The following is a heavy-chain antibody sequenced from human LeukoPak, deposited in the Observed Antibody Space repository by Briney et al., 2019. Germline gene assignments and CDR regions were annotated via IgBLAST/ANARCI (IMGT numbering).Heavy chain of an antibody. V-gene: IGHV3-7*03. CDR1: GFTFSSYW. D-gene: IGHD3-22*01. J-gene: IGHJ3*02. CDR2: IKHDGSED. CDR3: ARGPYSYDSSGAFDI. Sequence: GGSLRLSCAASGFTFSSYWMTWVRQAPGKGLEWVATIKHDGSEDYYVDSVKGRFTISRDNAKSSMWLQMSSLRAEDTAVYFCARGPYSYDSSGAFDIWGQGTMVTVSS.